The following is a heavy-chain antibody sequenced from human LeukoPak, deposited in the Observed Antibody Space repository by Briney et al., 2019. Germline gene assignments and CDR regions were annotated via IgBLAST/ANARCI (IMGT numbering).Heavy chain of an antibody. Sequence: ASVKVSCKASGYTFTSYGISWVRQAPGQGLEWMGWISAYNGNTNYAQKLQGRVTMTTDTSTSTACMELRSLRSDDTAVYYCARAPIVVVPAAFYYYMDVWGKGTTVTVSS. V-gene: IGHV1-18*01. D-gene: IGHD2-2*01. CDR3: ARAPIVVVPAAFYYYMDV. CDR2: ISAYNGNT. J-gene: IGHJ6*03. CDR1: GYTFTSYG.